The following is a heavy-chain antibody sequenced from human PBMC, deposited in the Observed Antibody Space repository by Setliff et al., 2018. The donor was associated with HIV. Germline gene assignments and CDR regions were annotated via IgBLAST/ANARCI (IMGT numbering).Heavy chain of an antibody. J-gene: IGHJ5*02. CDR1: GGSFSGYY. D-gene: IGHD2-2*02. CDR3: ARYTSKVDWFDP. CDR2: IHHSGIT. V-gene: IGHV4-34*01. Sequence: PSETLSLTCAVYGGSFSGYYWGWIRQPPGKGLEWIGEIHHSGITNYNPSLKSRVTIFVDTSKTQFYLKLRSVTASDTAVYYCARYTSKVDWFDPWGQGTLVTVSS.